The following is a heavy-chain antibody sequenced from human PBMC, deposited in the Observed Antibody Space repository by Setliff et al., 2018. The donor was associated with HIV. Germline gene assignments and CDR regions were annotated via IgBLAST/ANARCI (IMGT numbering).Heavy chain of an antibody. CDR2: INPNSGGT. CDR3: AGTAGWELPPRLYYYYYYMDV. V-gene: IGHV1-2*02. D-gene: IGHD1-26*01. Sequence: ASVKVSCKASGYTFTSDYIHWVRQAPGQGLEWMGWINPNSGGTTYAQKFQGRVTMTRDTSTSTVYMELSSLRSEDTAVYYCAGTAGWELPPRLYYYYYYMDVWGKGTTVTVSS. J-gene: IGHJ6*03. CDR1: GYTFTSDY.